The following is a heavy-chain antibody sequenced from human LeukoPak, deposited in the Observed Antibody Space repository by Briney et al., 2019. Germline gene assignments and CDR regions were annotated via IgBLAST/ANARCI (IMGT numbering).Heavy chain of an antibody. Sequence: GGSLRLSCAAPGFTFSNYGMSWVRQAPGKGLEWVSVISGSGGSSYNTDSVKGRFTVSRDNSRNTLYPQMSSLRAEDTAIYYCVKIVGYINGRCDYWGQGTLVTVSS. J-gene: IGHJ4*02. CDR3: VKIVGYINGRCDY. D-gene: IGHD6-19*01. CDR2: ISGSGGSS. V-gene: IGHV3-23*01. CDR1: GFTFSNYG.